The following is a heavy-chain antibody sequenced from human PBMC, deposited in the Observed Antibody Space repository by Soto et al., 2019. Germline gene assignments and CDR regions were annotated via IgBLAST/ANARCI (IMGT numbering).Heavy chain of an antibody. J-gene: IGHJ6*02. V-gene: IGHV4-39*01. CDR3: ARLNYGRNLIPYYYYGMDV. D-gene: IGHD3-10*01. Sequence: QLQLQESGPGLVKPSETLSLTCSVSGGSISSSNYYWGWIRQPPGKGLEWIGGIYYSGSTYYNPSLKSRVTLSVDRSKNQFSLKLSSVTAADTAVYYCARLNYGRNLIPYYYYGMDVWGQGTTVTVSS. CDR1: GGSISSSNYY. CDR2: IYYSGST.